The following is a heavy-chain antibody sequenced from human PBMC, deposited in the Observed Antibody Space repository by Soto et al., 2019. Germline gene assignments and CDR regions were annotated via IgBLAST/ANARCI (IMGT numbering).Heavy chain of an antibody. CDR3: AREGYYDSRGYPYGIDV. J-gene: IGHJ6*02. Sequence: GGSLRLSCAASGFNFSDYVVHWVRQAPGRGLEWMAFISFDGSNEYYADFVKGRFTISRDNSRNMVYLQVNSLRRDDTAVYLCAREGYYDSRGYPYGIDVWGQGTTVTVSS. D-gene: IGHD3-22*01. V-gene: IGHV3-30-3*01. CDR2: ISFDGSNE. CDR1: GFNFSDYV.